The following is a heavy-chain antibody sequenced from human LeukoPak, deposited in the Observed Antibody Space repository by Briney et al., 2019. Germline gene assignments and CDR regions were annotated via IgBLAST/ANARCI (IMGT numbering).Heavy chain of an antibody. CDR3: ARGAIAAAGIFDY. D-gene: IGHD6-13*01. V-gene: IGHV4-39*07. J-gene: IGHJ4*02. CDR2: IYYSGST. Sequence: SETLSLTCTVSGGSISSSSYYWGWIRQPPGKGLEWIGSIYYSGSTYYNPSLKSRVTISVDTSKNQFSLKLSSVTAADTAVYYCARGAIAAAGIFDYWGQGTLVTVSS. CDR1: GGSISSSSYY.